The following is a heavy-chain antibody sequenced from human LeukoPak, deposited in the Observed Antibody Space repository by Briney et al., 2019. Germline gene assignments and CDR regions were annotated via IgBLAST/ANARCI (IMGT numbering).Heavy chain of an antibody. CDR2: VNGDGSST. Sequence: GGSLRLSCAASGFTFSTYWMHWVRQAPGKGLVWVSRVNGDGSSTNYADSVKGRFTISRDNAKNTLYLQMNSLRAEDTAVYYCARDGIAAADFDYWGQGILVTVSS. J-gene: IGHJ4*02. CDR1: GFTFSTYW. D-gene: IGHD6-13*01. V-gene: IGHV3-74*01. CDR3: ARDGIAAADFDY.